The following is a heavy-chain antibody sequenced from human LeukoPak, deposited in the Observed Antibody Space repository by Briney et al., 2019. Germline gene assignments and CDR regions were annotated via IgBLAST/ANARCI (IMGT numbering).Heavy chain of an antibody. CDR2: IRYDGSNK. D-gene: IGHD3-10*01. CDR3: AKGLGFGELTEALGY. CDR1: GFTFSSYG. Sequence: PGGSLRLSCAASGFTFSSYGMHWVRQAPGKGLEWVAFIRYDGSNKYYADSVKGRFTISRDNSKNTLYLQMNSLRAEDTAVYYCAKGLGFGELTEALGYWGRGPLVTVS. J-gene: IGHJ4*02. V-gene: IGHV3-30*02.